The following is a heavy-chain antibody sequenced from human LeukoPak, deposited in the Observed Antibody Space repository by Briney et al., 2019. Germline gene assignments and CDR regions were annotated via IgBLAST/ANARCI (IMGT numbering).Heavy chain of an antibody. Sequence: GESLKISCKGSGYSFTSYWISWVRQMPGKGLEWMGRIDPSDSYTNYSPSFQGHVTISADKSISTAYLQWSSLKASDTAMYYCARPSEGYYYDSSGSNRLNAFDIWGQGTPVTVSS. V-gene: IGHV5-10-1*01. CDR3: ARPSEGYYYDSSGSNRLNAFDI. D-gene: IGHD3-22*01. J-gene: IGHJ3*02. CDR2: IDPSDSYT. CDR1: GYSFTSYW.